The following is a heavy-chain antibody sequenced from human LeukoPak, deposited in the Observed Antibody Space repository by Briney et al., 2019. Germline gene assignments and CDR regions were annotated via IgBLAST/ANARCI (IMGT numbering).Heavy chain of an antibody. D-gene: IGHD3-3*01. V-gene: IGHV4-38-2*02. CDR3: ARDRITTFGVVYD. J-gene: IGHJ4*02. Sequence: SETLSLTCTVSGYSISSGYYWGWIRQPPGKGLEWIGSIYRSGSTYYNPSLKSRVTISVDTSKNQFSLKLSSVTAADTAVYYCARDRITTFGVVYDWGQGTLVTVSS. CDR2: IYRSGST. CDR1: GYSISSGYY.